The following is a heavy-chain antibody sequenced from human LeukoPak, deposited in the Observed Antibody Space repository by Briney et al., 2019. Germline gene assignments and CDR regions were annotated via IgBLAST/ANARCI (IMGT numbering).Heavy chain of an antibody. D-gene: IGHD2-2*01. V-gene: IGHV1-18*04. J-gene: IGHJ3*01. Sequence: GASLRVSCKTSGYTFRIYSIGWVRQAPGQGLEWMGWISPYNGYTKYAQRVQGRLTLSTDTSTSIAYMELRGLTSDDTAVYYCARRGRYCSSSSCYHDAFDVWGQGTMVTVSS. CDR3: ARRGRYCSSSSCYHDAFDV. CDR1: GYTFRIYS. CDR2: ISPYNGYT.